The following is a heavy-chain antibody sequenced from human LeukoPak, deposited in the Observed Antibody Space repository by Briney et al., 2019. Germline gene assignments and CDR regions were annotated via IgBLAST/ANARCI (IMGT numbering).Heavy chain of an antibody. D-gene: IGHD5-24*01. CDR1: GGSISSYY. J-gene: IGHJ3*02. Sequence: PSETLSLTCTVSGGSISSYYWSWIRQPPGKGLEWIGYIYYSGSTNYNPSLKSRVTISVDTSKNQFSLKLSSVTAADTAVYYCARRGWLQLYIWGQGTMVTVSS. CDR3: ARRGWLQLYI. V-gene: IGHV4-59*01. CDR2: IYYSGST.